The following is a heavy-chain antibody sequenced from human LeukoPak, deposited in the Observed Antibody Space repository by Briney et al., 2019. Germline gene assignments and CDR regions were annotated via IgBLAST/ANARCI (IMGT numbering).Heavy chain of an antibody. V-gene: IGHV3-23*01. CDR1: GFTFSSYA. CDR3: AKAGGLRVYCGWSQSGY. CDR2: ISGSGGST. Sequence: GGSLRLSCAASGFTFSSYAMSWVRQAPGKGLEWVSAISGSGGSTYYAESVKGRFTISRDNSKNTLYLQMNSLRAEDTAVYYCAKAGGLRVYCGWSQSGYWGQGTLVTVSS. J-gene: IGHJ4*02. D-gene: IGHD6-19*01.